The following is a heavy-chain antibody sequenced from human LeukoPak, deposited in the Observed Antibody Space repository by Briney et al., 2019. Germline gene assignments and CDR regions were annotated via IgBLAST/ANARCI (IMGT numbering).Heavy chain of an antibody. V-gene: IGHV3-7*01. Sequence: QPRGSLRLSCAASGFTFSSYWMSWVRQAPGKGLEWVANIKQDGSEKYYVDSVKGRFTISRDNAKNSLYLQMNSLRAEDTAVYYCARESGNRYSSSWYSWNRYYYGMDVWGQGTTVTVSS. CDR1: GFTFSSYW. J-gene: IGHJ6*02. D-gene: IGHD6-13*01. CDR3: ARESGNRYSSSWYSWNRYYYGMDV. CDR2: IKQDGSEK.